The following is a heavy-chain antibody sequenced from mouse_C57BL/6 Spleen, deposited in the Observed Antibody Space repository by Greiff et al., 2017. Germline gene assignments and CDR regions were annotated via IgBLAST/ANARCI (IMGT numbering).Heavy chain of an antibody. V-gene: IGHV1-81*01. CDR3: ARWGTTVVRDWYFDV. CDR1: GYTFTSYG. Sequence: VKLQESGAELARPGASVKLSCKASGYTFTSYGISWVKQRTGQGLEWIGEIYPRSGNTYYNEKFKGKATLTADKSSSTAYMELRSLTSEDSAVYFCARWGTTVVRDWYFDVWGTGTTVTVSS. J-gene: IGHJ1*03. CDR2: IYPRSGNT. D-gene: IGHD1-1*01.